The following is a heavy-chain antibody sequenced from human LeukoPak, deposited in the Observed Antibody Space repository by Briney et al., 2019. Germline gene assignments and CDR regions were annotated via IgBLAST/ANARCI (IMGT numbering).Heavy chain of an antibody. CDR3: AKDPNVLRYFDWLKSDFDY. J-gene: IGHJ4*02. V-gene: IGHV3-23*01. Sequence: PGWSLRLSCAASGFTFSSYAMSWVRQAPGKGLEWVSAISGSGGSTYYADSVKGRFTISRDNSKNTLYLQMNSLRAEDTAVYYCAKDPNVLRYFDWLKSDFDYWGQGTLVTVSP. D-gene: IGHD3-9*01. CDR2: ISGSGGST. CDR1: GFTFSSYA.